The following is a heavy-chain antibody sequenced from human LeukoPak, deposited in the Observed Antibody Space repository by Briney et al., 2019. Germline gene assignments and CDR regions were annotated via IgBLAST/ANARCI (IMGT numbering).Heavy chain of an antibody. J-gene: IGHJ4*02. CDR3: ARGVSGITMIQGPFDY. CDR1: GGTFSSYA. Sequence: VASVKVSCKASGGTFSSYAISWVRQAPGQGLEWMGRIIPILGIANYAQKFQGRVTITADKSTSTAYMELSSLRSEDTAVYYCARGVSGITMIQGPFDYWGQGTLVTVSS. CDR2: IIPILGIA. V-gene: IGHV1-69*04. D-gene: IGHD3-22*01.